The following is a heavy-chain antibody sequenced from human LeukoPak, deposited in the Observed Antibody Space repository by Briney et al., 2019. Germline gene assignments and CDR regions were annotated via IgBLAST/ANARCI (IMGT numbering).Heavy chain of an antibody. Sequence: GGSLRLSCAASGFTFSSYSMNWVRQAPGKGLEWVANIKQDGSEKYYVDSVKGRFTISRDNAKNSLYLQMNSLRAEDTAVYYCARPIQVAVAGTTDAFDIWGQGTMVTVSS. V-gene: IGHV3-7*01. CDR3: ARPIQVAVAGTTDAFDI. J-gene: IGHJ3*02. D-gene: IGHD6-19*01. CDR2: IKQDGSEK. CDR1: GFTFSSYS.